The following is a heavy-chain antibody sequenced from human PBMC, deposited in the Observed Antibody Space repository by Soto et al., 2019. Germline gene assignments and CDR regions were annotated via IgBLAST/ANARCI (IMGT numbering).Heavy chain of an antibody. CDR3: VRTSSGSYDY. Sequence: SLRLSCSAAVFTFSAAAIRCVLRSSGKGLEWVGVIRNQINNYATAYAPSVKGRFTISRDNARNSVYLEMDSLRAEDTALYYCVRTSSGSYDYWGQGTLVTVSS. CDR2: IRNQINNYAT. D-gene: IGHD1-26*01. V-gene: IGHV3-73*01. J-gene: IGHJ4*02. CDR1: VFTFSAAA.